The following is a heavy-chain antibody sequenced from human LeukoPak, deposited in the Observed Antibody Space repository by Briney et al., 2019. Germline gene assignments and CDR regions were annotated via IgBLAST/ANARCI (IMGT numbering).Heavy chain of an antibody. D-gene: IGHD1-14*01. V-gene: IGHV3-53*01. J-gene: IGHJ4*02. CDR1: GFTVSTNS. CDR2: IYSGGST. CDR3: ASGMIEFDY. Sequence: GGSLRLSCTVSGFTVSTNSMSWVRQTPGKGLEWVSFIYSGGSTHYSDSVKGRFTISRDNSKNTLYLQMNSLRAEDTAVYYCASGMIEFDYWGQETLVTVSS.